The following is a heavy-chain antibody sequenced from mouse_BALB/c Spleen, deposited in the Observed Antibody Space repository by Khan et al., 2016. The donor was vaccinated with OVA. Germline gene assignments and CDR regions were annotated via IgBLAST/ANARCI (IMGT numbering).Heavy chain of an antibody. CDR1: GYSFVTYW. Sequence: QVQLQQSGAELAKPGASVKMSCKASGYSFVTYWIHWVKQRPGQGLEWIGYINPSTGYAEYNQKFKEKATLTADSSSSTAYMQLSSLTSEDSAVXRATRVGNSYGSTFVYWGQGTTLTVSS. D-gene: IGHD1-1*01. V-gene: IGHV1-7*01. J-gene: IGHJ2*01. CDR2: INPSTGYA. CDR3: TRVGNSYGSTFVY.